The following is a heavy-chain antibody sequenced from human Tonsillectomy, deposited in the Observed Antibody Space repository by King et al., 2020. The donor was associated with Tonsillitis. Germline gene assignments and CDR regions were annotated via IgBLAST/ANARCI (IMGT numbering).Heavy chain of an antibody. J-gene: IGHJ4*02. CDR1: GYTFTSYG. V-gene: IGHV1-18*04. CDR3: ARAVSSGYYYTFFDY. D-gene: IGHD3-22*01. Sequence: VQLVESGTEVKKPGASVKVSCKASGYTFTSYGISWVRQAPGQGLEWMGWISAYNGNTNYVHKLQGRVTMTTDTSTSTAYMELRSLRSDDTAVYYCARAVSSGYYYTFFDYWGQGTLVTVSS. CDR2: ISAYNGNT.